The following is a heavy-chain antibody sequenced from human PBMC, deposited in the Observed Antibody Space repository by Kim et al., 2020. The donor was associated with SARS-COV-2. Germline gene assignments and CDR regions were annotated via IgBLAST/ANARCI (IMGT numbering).Heavy chain of an antibody. CDR2: DGSEK. V-gene: IGHV3-7*01. D-gene: IGHD3-10*01. CDR3: VRGSRDY. J-gene: IGHJ4*02. Sequence: DGSEKYYVDSVRGRFTISRNNAKNSLYLKMKSLRAEDTAMYYCVRGSRDYWGQGTLVTVSS.